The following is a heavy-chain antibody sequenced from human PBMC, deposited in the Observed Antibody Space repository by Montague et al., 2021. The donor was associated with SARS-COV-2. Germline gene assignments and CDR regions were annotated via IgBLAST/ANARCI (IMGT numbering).Heavy chain of an antibody. CDR1: GGSISSGGYY. V-gene: IGHV4-31*03. CDR2: TYYSGST. J-gene: IGHJ3*01. Sequence: TLSLTCTVSGGSISSGGYYWSWIRQHPGKGLEWIGYTYYSGSTYYNPSPKSRVTISVDTSKNQFSLKLSSVTAADTAVYYCARGRFLEWLLYPVVGAFDLRGQGTMVTVSS. CDR3: ARGRFLEWLLYPVVGAFDL. D-gene: IGHD3-3*01.